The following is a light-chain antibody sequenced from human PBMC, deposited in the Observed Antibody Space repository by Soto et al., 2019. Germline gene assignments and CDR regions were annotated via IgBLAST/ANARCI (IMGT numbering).Light chain of an antibody. V-gene: IGKV1-39*01. CDR2: AAS. CDR3: QQSYSSPWT. Sequence: DIQMTQSPSSLSASVGDRVTITCRASQSIRKCLNWYQHKPGKAPMLLIYAASSLQSGVTSRFSGSGSGTDFTLTITSLQPEDFATYYCQQSYSSPWTFGQGTRWIS. J-gene: IGKJ1*01. CDR1: QSIRKC.